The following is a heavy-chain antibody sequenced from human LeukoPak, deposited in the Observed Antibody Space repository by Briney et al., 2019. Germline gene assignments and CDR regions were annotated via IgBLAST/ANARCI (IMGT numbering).Heavy chain of an antibody. D-gene: IGHD3-22*01. Sequence: PSETLSLTCAVYGGSFSGYYWGWIRQPPGKGLEWIGSIYYSGSTYYNPSLKSRVTISVDTSKNQFSLKLSSVTAADTAVYYCARFYYDSSGYYYVRGMDVWGQGTTVTVSS. CDR3: ARFYYDSSGYYYVRGMDV. V-gene: IGHV4-39*01. J-gene: IGHJ6*02. CDR1: GGSFSGYY. CDR2: IYYSGST.